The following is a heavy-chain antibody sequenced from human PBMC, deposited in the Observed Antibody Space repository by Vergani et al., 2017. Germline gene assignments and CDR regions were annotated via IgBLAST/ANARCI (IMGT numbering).Heavy chain of an antibody. J-gene: IGHJ4*02. D-gene: IGHD5-18*01. CDR3: AKDEVDTAMAY. CDR2: ISGSGGST. CDR1: RSTFKTYG. V-gene: IGHV3-23*04. Sequence: GQLVESGGGIVQPGRSLTLSCVASRSTFKTYGLHWVRQAPGKGLEWVSAISGSGGSTYYAESVKGRFTISRDNSKNTLYLQMNSLRAEDTAVYYCAKDEVDTAMAYWGQGTLVTVSS.